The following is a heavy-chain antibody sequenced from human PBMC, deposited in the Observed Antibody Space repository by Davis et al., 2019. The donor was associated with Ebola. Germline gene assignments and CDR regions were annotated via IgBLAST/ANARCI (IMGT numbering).Heavy chain of an antibody. CDR3: AKDRGWLAHDY. D-gene: IGHD3-22*01. V-gene: IGHV3-74*01. CDR2: INGDGSST. Sequence: GESLKISCATSGFTFSSCWMHWVRQAPGKGLVWVSRINGDGSSTNYADSVKGRFTISRDNAKSTLYLQVNSLRAEDTAVYYCAKDRGWLAHDYWGRGTLVTVSS. J-gene: IGHJ4*02. CDR1: GFTFSSCW.